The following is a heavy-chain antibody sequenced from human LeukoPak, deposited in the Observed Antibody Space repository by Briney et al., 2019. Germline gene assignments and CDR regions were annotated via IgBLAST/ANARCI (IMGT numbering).Heavy chain of an antibody. CDR1: GFTFSSYS. J-gene: IGHJ6*03. Sequence: GGSLRLSCAASGFTFSSYSINWVRQAPGKGLEWVSSISSSSSYIYYADSVKGRFTISRDNAKNSLYLQMNSLRAEDTAVYYCARGAFTYCGGDCYGYMDVWGKGTTVTVSS. V-gene: IGHV3-21*01. CDR3: ARGAFTYCGGDCYGYMDV. D-gene: IGHD2-21*01. CDR2: ISSSSSYI.